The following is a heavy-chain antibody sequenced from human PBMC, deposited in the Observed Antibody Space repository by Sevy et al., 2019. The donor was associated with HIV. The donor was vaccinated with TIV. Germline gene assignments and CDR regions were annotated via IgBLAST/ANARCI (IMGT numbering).Heavy chain of an antibody. J-gene: IGHJ4*01. CDR3: LKEAPYCAGDFYEY. Sequence: SETLSLSCTVSGGSISSYYWNWIRQSAGKGLEWIWRVYPSGSTKYNPSLESRVTMSADTSKNQFSLELTSVTAADTAISYCLKEAPYCAGDFYEYWGNGILVTVSS. D-gene: IGHD1-1*01. CDR2: VYPSGST. CDR1: GGSISSYY. V-gene: IGHV4-4*07.